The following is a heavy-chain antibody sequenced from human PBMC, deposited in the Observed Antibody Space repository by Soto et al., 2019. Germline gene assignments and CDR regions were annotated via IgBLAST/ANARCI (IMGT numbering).Heavy chain of an antibody. CDR3: AKDWGGEFSPYYYYYGMDV. D-gene: IGHD3-10*01. Sequence: PGGSLRLSCAASGFTCSSYGMHWVRQAPGKGLEWVAVISYDGSNKYYADSVKGRFTISRDNSKNTLYLQMNSLRAEDTAVYYCAKDWGGEFSPYYYYYGMDVWGQGTTVTVSS. CDR1: GFTCSSYG. J-gene: IGHJ6*02. V-gene: IGHV3-30*18. CDR2: ISYDGSNK.